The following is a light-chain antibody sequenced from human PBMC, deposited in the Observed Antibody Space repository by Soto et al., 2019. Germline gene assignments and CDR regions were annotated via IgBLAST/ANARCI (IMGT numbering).Light chain of an antibody. CDR1: GSNIGDNY. CDR2: DNN. Sequence: SVLTQPPSVSAAPGQKVTISCSGSGSNIGDNYVSWYQQLPGTAPKLLIYDNNKRPSGIPDRFSGSKSGTSATLGITGLQTGDEADYYCGTWDSSLSAVLFGGGTKVTVL. CDR3: GTWDSSLSAVL. V-gene: IGLV1-51*01. J-gene: IGLJ2*01.